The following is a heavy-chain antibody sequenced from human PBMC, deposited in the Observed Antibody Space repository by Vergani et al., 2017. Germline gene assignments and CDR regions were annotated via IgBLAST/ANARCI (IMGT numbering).Heavy chain of an antibody. V-gene: IGHV3-21*01. Sequence: EVQMVESGGGLVKPGGSLRLSCVASGFTFSHYSMNWVRQAPGKGLEWVSSISGNNDDVYYADSVKGRFTISRDNAKNSLYLDMSSLRAEDTAVYYCAKDQYYDTRGYSSLDYWGQGTQVTVSS. J-gene: IGHJ4*02. CDR1: GFTFSHYS. CDR3: AKDQYYDTRGYSSLDY. D-gene: IGHD3-22*01. CDR2: ISGNNDDV.